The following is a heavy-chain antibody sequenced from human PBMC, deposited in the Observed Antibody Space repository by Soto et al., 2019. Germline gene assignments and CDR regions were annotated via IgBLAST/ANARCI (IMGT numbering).Heavy chain of an antibody. Sequence: PSETLSLTCTVSGGSISSYYWSWIRQPPGKGLEWIGYIYYSGSTNYNPSLKSRVTISVDTSKNQFSLKLSSVTAADTAVYYCARLTGTTPYDAFDIWGQGTMVTVSS. CDR1: GGSISSYY. CDR2: IYYSGST. D-gene: IGHD1-1*01. J-gene: IGHJ3*02. CDR3: ARLTGTTPYDAFDI. V-gene: IGHV4-59*08.